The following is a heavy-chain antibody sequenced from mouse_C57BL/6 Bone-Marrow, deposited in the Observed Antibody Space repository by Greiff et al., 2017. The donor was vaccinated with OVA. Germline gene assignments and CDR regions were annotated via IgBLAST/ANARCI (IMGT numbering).Heavy chain of an antibody. CDR1: GYTFTSYW. Sequence: QVQLQQSGAELAKPGASVKLSCKASGYTFTSYWMHWVKQRPGQGLEWIGYIYPSSGYTKYNQKFKDKATLTADKSSSTAYMQLSSLTYEDSAVYYCARGGYDYEDAMDYWGQGTSVTVSS. D-gene: IGHD2-4*01. V-gene: IGHV1-7*01. CDR3: ARGGYDYEDAMDY. J-gene: IGHJ4*01. CDR2: IYPSSGYT.